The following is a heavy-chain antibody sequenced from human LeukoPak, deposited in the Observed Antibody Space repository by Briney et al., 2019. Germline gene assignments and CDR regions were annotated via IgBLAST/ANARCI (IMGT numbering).Heavy chain of an antibody. D-gene: IGHD2/OR15-2a*01. J-gene: IGHJ5*02. CDR2: IKQDGSEK. CDR1: GFNFSTYW. CDR3: VRDPFFSVP. Sequence: GGSLRLSCAASGFNFSTYWMTWVRQVPGKGLEWVANIKQDGSEKYYVDSVKGRFTISRDNGKNSLYLQMNSLRVEDTALYYCVRDPFFSVPWGQGTLVTVSS. V-gene: IGHV3-7*01.